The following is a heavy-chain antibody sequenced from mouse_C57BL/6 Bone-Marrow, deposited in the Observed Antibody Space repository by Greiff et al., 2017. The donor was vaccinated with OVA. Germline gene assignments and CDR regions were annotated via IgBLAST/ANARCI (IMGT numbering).Heavy chain of an antibody. CDR1: GYAFTNYL. J-gene: IGHJ3*01. Sequence: VQLQQSGAELVRPGTSVKVSCKASGYAFTNYLIEWVKQRPGQGLEWIGVINPGSGGTNYNEKFKGKATLTADKSSSTAYMHLSSLTSEDSAVYFCAREGDGYAWFAYWGQGTLVTVSA. CDR3: AREGDGYAWFAY. D-gene: IGHD2-2*01. CDR2: INPGSGGT. V-gene: IGHV1-54*01.